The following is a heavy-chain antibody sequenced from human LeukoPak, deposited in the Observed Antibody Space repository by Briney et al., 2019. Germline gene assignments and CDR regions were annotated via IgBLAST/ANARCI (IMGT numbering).Heavy chain of an antibody. CDR1: GFTFSRHW. CDR2: MNSDGSST. J-gene: IGHJ4*02. D-gene: IGHD5-18*01. V-gene: IGHV3-74*01. CDR3: TSDTVDTAVGIDY. Sequence: PGRSLRLSCAASGFTFSRHWMHWVRQVPGKGLVWVSRMNSDGSSTSYADSVKGRFIISRDNAKNTLYLQMNSLRAEDTAVYYCTSDTVDTAVGIDYWGQGTLVTVSS.